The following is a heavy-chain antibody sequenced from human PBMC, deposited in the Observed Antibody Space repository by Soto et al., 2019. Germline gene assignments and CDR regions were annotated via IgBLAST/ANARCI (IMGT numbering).Heavy chain of an antibody. J-gene: IGHJ6*02. Sequence: ASVKVSCKASGYTFTSYYMHWVRQAPGQGLEWMGIINPSGGSTSYAQKFQGRVTMTRDTSTSTVYMELSSLRSEDTAVYYCARDSITIFGVVTPSYYYGMDVWGQGTTVTVSS. CDR2: INPSGGST. CDR3: ARDSITIFGVVTPSYYYGMDV. CDR1: GYTFTSYY. V-gene: IGHV1-46*01. D-gene: IGHD3-3*01.